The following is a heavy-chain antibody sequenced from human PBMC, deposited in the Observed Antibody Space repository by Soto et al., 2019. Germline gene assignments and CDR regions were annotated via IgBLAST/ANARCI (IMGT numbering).Heavy chain of an antibody. J-gene: IGHJ5*02. CDR1: GGSISSSSYY. CDR2: VYYSGST. V-gene: IGHV4-39*01. CDR3: ARHGAGAKGAANWFDP. D-gene: IGHD1-26*01. Sequence: QLQLQESGPGLVKPSETLSLTCTVSGGSISSSSYYWGWIRQPPGKGLEWIGGVYYSGSTYYNPSLKSRLTISVDTSKNQFSLKLSSVTAADTAVYYCARHGAGAKGAANWFDPWGQGTLVTVSS.